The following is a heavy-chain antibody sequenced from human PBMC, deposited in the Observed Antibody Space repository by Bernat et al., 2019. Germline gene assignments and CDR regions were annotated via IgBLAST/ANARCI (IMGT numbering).Heavy chain of an antibody. V-gene: IGHV5-10-1*03. J-gene: IGHJ5*02. Sequence: EVQLVQSGAEVKKPGQSLRISCTGSGYSFTSYWISWVRQMPGKGLEWRGRIDPSDSYNNYSPSFQGDVTISADKSISTAVQKWSSLKASDTTMYYCASGYWFDPWGQGTLVTVSS. CDR2: IDPSDSYN. CDR3: ASGYWFDP. CDR1: GYSFTSYW. D-gene: IGHD5-12*01.